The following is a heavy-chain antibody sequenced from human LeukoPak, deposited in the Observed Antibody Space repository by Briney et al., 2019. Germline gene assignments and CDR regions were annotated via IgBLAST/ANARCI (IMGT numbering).Heavy chain of an antibody. D-gene: IGHD4-17*01. J-gene: IGHJ3*02. CDR1: GGSISSYY. V-gene: IGHV4-4*07. Sequence: SETLSLTCTVSGGSISSYYWSWIRQPAGKGLEWIGRIYTSGSTNYSPSLNSRVTMSVDTSKNQFSLNLTSVTAADTAVFYCARENGDYYRAFDIWGQGTMATVSS. CDR2: IYTSGST. CDR3: ARENGDYYRAFDI.